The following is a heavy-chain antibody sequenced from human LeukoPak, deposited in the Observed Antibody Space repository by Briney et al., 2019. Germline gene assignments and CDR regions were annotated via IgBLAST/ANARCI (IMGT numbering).Heavy chain of an antibody. Sequence: SETLSLTYTVSGGSISSSNYYWGWIRQPPGKGLEWIGSIYYSGSTYYNPSLKSRVSISVDTSKNQFSLKLNSVTAADTAVYYCARHGSARGYFDYWGQGTLVTVSS. CDR1: GGSISSSNYY. CDR2: IYYSGST. D-gene: IGHD2-15*01. J-gene: IGHJ4*02. CDR3: ARHGSARGYFDY. V-gene: IGHV4-39*01.